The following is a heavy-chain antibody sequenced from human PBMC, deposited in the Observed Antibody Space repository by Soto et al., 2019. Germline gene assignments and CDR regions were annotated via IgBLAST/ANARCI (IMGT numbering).Heavy chain of an antibody. V-gene: IGHV4-59*01. CDR1: GGSISSYY. CDR3: AMSYSSYVLDLLAP. Sequence: SETLSLTCTVSGGSISSYYWSWIRQPPGKGLEWIGYIYYSGSTNYNPSLKSRVTISVDTSKNQFSLKLSSVTAADTAVYYCAMSYSSYVLDLLAPCGQGTLVPGSS. D-gene: IGHD6-6*01. J-gene: IGHJ5*02. CDR2: IYYSGST.